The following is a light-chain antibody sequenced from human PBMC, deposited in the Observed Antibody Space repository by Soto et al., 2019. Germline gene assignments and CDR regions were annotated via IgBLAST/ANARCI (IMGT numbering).Light chain of an antibody. CDR1: QSVSTNY. CDR3: QQYGSSPPT. CDR2: GAS. V-gene: IGKV3-20*01. J-gene: IGKJ1*01. Sequence: EIVLTQSPGTLSLSPGERATLSCRASQSVSTNYLAWYQRKPGQAPRLPIYGASSRATDITNRFSGSGSGTDVTLTITRLKAEDFAVYYCQQYGSSPPTFGQGTKVEIK.